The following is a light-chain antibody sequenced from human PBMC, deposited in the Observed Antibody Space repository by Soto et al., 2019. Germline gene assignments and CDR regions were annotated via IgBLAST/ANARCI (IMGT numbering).Light chain of an antibody. CDR3: LQHKSYPYT. J-gene: IGKJ2*01. CDR2: WAS. Sequence: DIVMTQSPDSLAVSLGERATINCKSSQSVLYSSNNKNYLAWYQQKPGQPPKLLIYWASTRESGVPDRFSGSGSGTDFTLTISSLQAEDFATYYCLQHKSYPYTFGQGTKLEIK. CDR1: QSVLYSSNNKNY. V-gene: IGKV4-1*01.